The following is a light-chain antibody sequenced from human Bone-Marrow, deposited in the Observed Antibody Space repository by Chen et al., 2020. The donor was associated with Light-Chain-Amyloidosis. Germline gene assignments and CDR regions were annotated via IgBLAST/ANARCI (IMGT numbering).Light chain of an antibody. Sequence: ESVLTQSPRPLSLSPGERATLSCWASQSVNSGYLSWFQQKHGQPPRLLIYGASNRATGIPDRFSASGSGTVFTLTISGLEPEDFAVYYCQQFHRSPYTFGQGTKLEIK. CDR2: GAS. J-gene: IGKJ2*01. CDR3: QQFHRSPYT. V-gene: IGKV3-20*01. CDR1: QSVNSGY.